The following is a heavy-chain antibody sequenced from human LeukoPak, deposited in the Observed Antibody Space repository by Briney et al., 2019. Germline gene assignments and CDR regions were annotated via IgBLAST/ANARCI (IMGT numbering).Heavy chain of an antibody. CDR2: IRGSGDST. V-gene: IGHV3-23*01. CDR1: GFTFRRYG. Sequence: PGGSLRLSCAASGFTFRRYGMSWVRQAAGKGLKWVSSIRGSGDSTYYADSVKGRFTISRDNSKNTLYLQMNSLRAEDTAVYYCATVGWVERPSSWPYNWFDPWGQGTLVTVSS. D-gene: IGHD6-13*01. CDR3: ATVGWVERPSSWPYNWFDP. J-gene: IGHJ5*02.